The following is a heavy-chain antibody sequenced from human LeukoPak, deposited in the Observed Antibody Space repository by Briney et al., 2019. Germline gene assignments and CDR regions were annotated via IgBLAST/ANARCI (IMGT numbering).Heavy chain of an antibody. D-gene: IGHD1-1*01. V-gene: IGHV4-61*05. J-gene: IGHJ3*02. CDR3: ARPRVQLEPTDAFDI. CDR1: GGSISSSSYY. Sequence: PSETLSLTCTVSGGSISSSSYYWGWIRQPPGTGLEWIGYIYYSGSTNYNPSLKSRVTISVDTSKNQFSLKLSSVTAADTAVYYCARPRVQLEPTDAFDIWGQGTMVTVSS. CDR2: IYYSGST.